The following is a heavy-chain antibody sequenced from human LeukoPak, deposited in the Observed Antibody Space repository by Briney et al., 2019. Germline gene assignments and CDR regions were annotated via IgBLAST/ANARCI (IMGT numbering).Heavy chain of an antibody. Sequence: SETLSLTCAVYGGSFSGYYWSWIRQPPGKGLEWIGEINHSGSTNYNPSLKSRVTISVDTSKNQFSLKLSSVTAADTAVYYCARVRDLTAMRLRLAYFDYWGQGTSVTVSS. D-gene: IGHD1-20*01. CDR1: GGSFSGYY. J-gene: IGHJ4*02. CDR3: ARVRDLTAMRLRLAYFDY. V-gene: IGHV4-34*01. CDR2: INHSGST.